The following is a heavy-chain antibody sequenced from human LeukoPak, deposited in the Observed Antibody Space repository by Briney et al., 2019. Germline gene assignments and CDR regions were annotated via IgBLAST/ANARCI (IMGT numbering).Heavy chain of an antibody. V-gene: IGHV3-11*06. D-gene: IGHD3-9*01. CDR3: ARDSQNLNFDY. CDR2: ILMSTNYT. CDR1: GFTLSDSY. Sequence: GGSVSLSCGASGFTLSDSYMSWIGQAPGKGLEWVSYILMSTNYTSYAASVKDRCTISRDNANNSLYLQMNSLRAEDTAVYYCARDSQNLNFDYWDGDTVDTVSS. J-gene: IGHJ4*02.